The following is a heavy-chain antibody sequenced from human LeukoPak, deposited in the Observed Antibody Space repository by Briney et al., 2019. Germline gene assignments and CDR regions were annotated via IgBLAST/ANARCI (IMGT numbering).Heavy chain of an antibody. J-gene: IGHJ4*02. CDR2: ITGSGDYT. V-gene: IGHV3-23*01. CDR3: AKDGLYYDGSAHVYYFDY. Sequence: GGSLRLSCAASGFTFSGYAMTWVRQAPGKGLEWVSSITGSGDYTYYIDSVKGRFTISRDNSKKILYLQMNSLRGEDTALYYCAKDGLYYDGSAHVYYFDYWGQGTLVAVSS. CDR1: GFTFSGYA. D-gene: IGHD3-22*01.